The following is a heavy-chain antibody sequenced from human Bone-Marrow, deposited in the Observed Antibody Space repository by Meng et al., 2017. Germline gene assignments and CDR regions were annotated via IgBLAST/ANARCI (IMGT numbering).Heavy chain of an antibody. V-gene: IGHV1-2*02. CDR2: INPNSGGT. Sequence: ASVKVSCKASGYTFTGYYMHWVRQAPGQGLERMGWINPNSGGTNYAQKFQGRVTMTRDTSISTAYMGLSRLRSDDTAVYYCARDGGSEYYDILTGYYNWGQRTLVTVSS. CDR3: ARDGGSEYYDILTGYYN. D-gene: IGHD3-9*01. J-gene: IGHJ4*02. CDR1: GYTFTGYY.